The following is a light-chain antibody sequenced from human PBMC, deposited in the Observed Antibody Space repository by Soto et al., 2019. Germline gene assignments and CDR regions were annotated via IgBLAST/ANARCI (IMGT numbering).Light chain of an antibody. V-gene: IGLV2-14*01. CDR3: SSYTTSSTWV. J-gene: IGLJ3*02. CDR2: DVT. Sequence: QSVLTQPAPVSGSPGQSITISCTGTSSDVGGYNYVSWYQQHPGKAPKLMIYDVTNRPSGVSSRFSGSKSGNTASLTISGLQAEDEADYYCSSYTTSSTWVFGGGTKLTVL. CDR1: SSDVGGYNY.